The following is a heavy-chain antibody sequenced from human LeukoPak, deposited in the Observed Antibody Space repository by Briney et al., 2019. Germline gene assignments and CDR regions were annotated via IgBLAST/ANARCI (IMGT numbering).Heavy chain of an antibody. CDR3: TRNVLDSSGYDY. V-gene: IGHV5-51*01. CDR1: GYSFISYW. Sequence: GESLKISVKGSGYSFISYWIGWVRQMPGKGLDWMGIIYHGYSDTRYSPSFQGQVPISADKSISTAYLQWSSLKASDTAMYCGTRNVLDSSGYDYWGQGTLVTVSS. D-gene: IGHD3-22*01. J-gene: IGHJ4*02. CDR2: IYHGYSDT.